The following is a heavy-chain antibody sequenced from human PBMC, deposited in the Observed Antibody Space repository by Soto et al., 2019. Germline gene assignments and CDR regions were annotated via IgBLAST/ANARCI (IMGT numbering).Heavy chain of an antibody. CDR1: GYTFTSYG. Sequence: QVQLVQSGAEVKKPGASVKVSCKASGYTFTSYGISWVRQAPGQGLEWLGRISAYNGNTNYAQKLQGRVTMTTDTSTSTAYMELRSLRSDDTAVYYCARDRGYNWNYGWFDPWGQGTRVTVSS. CDR2: ISAYNGNT. J-gene: IGHJ5*02. CDR3: ARDRGYNWNYGWFDP. V-gene: IGHV1-18*01. D-gene: IGHD1-7*01.